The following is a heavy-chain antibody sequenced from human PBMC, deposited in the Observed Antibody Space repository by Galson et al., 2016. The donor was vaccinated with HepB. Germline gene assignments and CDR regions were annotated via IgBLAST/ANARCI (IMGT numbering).Heavy chain of an antibody. Sequence: SLRLSCAASGFTFSDYTMHWIRQAPGQAPGKGLEWVANINQDGSDTRYVDSVKGRFTISRDNTKNSLYLQLDSLRAEDTAMYYCARGGQRNDILIDYWGQGTLVTVSS. CDR1: GFTFSDYT. V-gene: IGHV3-7*01. D-gene: IGHD1-1*01. J-gene: IGHJ4*02. CDR3: ARGGQRNDILIDY. CDR2: INQDGSDT.